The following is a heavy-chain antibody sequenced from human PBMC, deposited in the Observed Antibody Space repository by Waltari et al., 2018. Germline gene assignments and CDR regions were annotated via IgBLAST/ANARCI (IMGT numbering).Heavy chain of an antibody. CDR1: GGSFSGYY. Sequence: QVQLYQWGAGLLKPSETLSLTCAVYGGSFSGYYWSWIRQPPGKGLEWIGEINHSGSTKYNPSLKSRVTISADTSKNHFSLKLSSVTAADTAVYYCAAIGYCSDGSCSDAFDIWGQGTMVTVSS. D-gene: IGHD2-15*01. CDR3: AAIGYCSDGSCSDAFDI. V-gene: IGHV4-34*01. J-gene: IGHJ3*02. CDR2: INHSGST.